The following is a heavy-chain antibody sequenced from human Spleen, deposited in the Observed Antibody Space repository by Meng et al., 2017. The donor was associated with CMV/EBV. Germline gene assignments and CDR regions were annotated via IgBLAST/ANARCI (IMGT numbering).Heavy chain of an antibody. CDR1: GGSISSSSYY. D-gene: IGHD3-3*01. V-gene: IGHV4-39*07. CDR2: IYYSGST. J-gene: IGHJ6*02. Sequence: GSLRLSCTVSGGSISSSSYYWGWIRQPPGKGLEWIGSIYYSGSTYYNPSLKSRVTISVDTSKNQFSLKLSFVTAADTAVYYCARVLLRFLEWFSPYGMDVWGQGTTVTVSS. CDR3: ARVLLRFLEWFSPYGMDV.